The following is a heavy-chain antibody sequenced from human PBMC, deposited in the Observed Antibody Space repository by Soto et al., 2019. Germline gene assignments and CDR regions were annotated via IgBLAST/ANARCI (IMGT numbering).Heavy chain of an antibody. D-gene: IGHD3-3*01. V-gene: IGHV4-31*03. CDR2: IYYSGST. CDR3: ARATLNYDFWSGPNWFDP. CDR1: GGSISSGGYY. Sequence: PSETLSLTCTVSGGSISSGGYYWSWIRQHPGKGLEWIGYIYYSGSTYYNPSLKSRVTISVDTSKNQFSLKLSSVTAADTAVYYCARATLNYDFWSGPNWFDPWGQGTLVTVSS. J-gene: IGHJ5*02.